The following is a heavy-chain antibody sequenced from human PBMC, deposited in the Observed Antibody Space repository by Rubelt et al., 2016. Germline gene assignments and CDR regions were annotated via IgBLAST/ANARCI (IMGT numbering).Heavy chain of an antibody. V-gene: IGHV3-30*19. J-gene: IGHJ4*02. CDR1: GFTFSSCG. Sequence: GGGVVQPGRSLRLSCAASGFTFSSCGMHWVRQAPGKGLEWVAVIWYDGSNKYYADSVRGRFTISRDNAKNSLYLQMNSLRAEDTAVYYCVRDQTGDLDYWGQGTLVTVSS. CDR3: VRDQTGDLDY. D-gene: IGHD7-27*01. CDR2: IWYDGSNK.